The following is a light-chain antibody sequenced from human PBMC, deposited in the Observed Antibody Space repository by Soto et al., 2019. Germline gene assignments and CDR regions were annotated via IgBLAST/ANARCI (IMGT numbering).Light chain of an antibody. J-gene: IGKJ1*01. V-gene: IGKV3-11*01. CDR1: QSVSSY. CDR3: QQRSNWPWT. Sequence: EIVFAQSPATQSLSPGERANLSCRASQSVSSYLAWYQQKPGQAPRLLIYDASNRATGIPARFSGSGSGTDFTLTISSLEPEDFAVYYCQQRSNWPWTFGQGTKVDIK. CDR2: DAS.